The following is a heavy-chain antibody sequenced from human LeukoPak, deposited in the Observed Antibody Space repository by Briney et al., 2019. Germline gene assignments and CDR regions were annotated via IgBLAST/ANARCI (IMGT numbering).Heavy chain of an antibody. J-gene: IGHJ3*02. CDR2: IYHSGDT. D-gene: IGHD3-22*01. CDR1: GYSISSGYY. V-gene: IGHV4-38-2*02. Sequence: SETLSLTCTVSGYSISSGYYWGWIRQPPGKGLEWLGSIYHSGDTYCNPSLKSRVTISLDTSNNQFPLKLSSVTAADTAVYYCARSRYYYETSGYRDAFDIWGQGTMVTVSS. CDR3: ARSRYYYETSGYRDAFDI.